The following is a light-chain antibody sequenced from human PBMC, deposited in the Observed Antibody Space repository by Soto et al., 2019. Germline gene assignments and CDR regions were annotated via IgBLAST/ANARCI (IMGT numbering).Light chain of an antibody. Sequence: QSALTQPASVSGSPGQSITISCTGTSSDVGSHNLVSWYQQHPGKAPKFMFYEGSKRPSGVSNRFSGSKSGNTASLTISGLQAEDEADYYCCSYAGSSTFVVFGGGTKLTVL. J-gene: IGLJ2*01. CDR1: SSDVGSHNL. CDR3: CSYAGSSTFVV. CDR2: EGS. V-gene: IGLV2-23*03.